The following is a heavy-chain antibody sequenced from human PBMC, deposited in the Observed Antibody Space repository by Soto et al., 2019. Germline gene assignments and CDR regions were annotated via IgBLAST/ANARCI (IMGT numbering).Heavy chain of an antibody. Sequence: PSETLSLTCTVSGGSVSGGYYWSWIRQHPGKGLEWIGYIYYSGSTYYNPSLKSRVTISVDTSKDQFSLKLSSVTAADTAVYYSAIXTTVIFPEYYYRMDVWGQGTTVTVSS. CDR2: IYYSGST. J-gene: IGHJ6*02. CDR1: GGSVSGGYY. CDR3: AIXTTVIFPEYYYRMDV. V-gene: IGHV4-30-4*02. D-gene: IGHD4-17*01.